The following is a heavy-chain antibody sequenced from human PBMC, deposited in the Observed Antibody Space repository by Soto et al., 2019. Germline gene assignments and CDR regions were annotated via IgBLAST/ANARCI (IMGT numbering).Heavy chain of an antibody. CDR3: ARATTIFGVVTNWFDP. CDR1: GYTFTGYY. D-gene: IGHD3-3*01. Sequence: SVKVSCKASGYTFTGYYMHWVRQAPGQGLEWMGWINPNSGGTNYAQKFQGWVTMTRDTSISTAYMELSRLRSDDTAVYYCARATTIFGVVTNWFDPWGQGTLVTVSS. J-gene: IGHJ5*02. V-gene: IGHV1-2*04. CDR2: INPNSGGT.